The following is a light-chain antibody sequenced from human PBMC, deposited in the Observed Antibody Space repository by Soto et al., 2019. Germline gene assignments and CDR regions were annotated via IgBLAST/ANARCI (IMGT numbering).Light chain of an antibody. CDR2: AAS. CDR3: QESYSTPLFT. CDR1: QSISRY. Sequence: DIQMTQSPSSLSASVGDRVTITCRASQSISRYLNWYQQKPWKAPKLLIYAASSLQSGVPSRFSGSGSGTDFTLTISSLQPEDFATYYCQESYSTPLFTFGPGTKVDIK. V-gene: IGKV1-39*01. J-gene: IGKJ3*01.